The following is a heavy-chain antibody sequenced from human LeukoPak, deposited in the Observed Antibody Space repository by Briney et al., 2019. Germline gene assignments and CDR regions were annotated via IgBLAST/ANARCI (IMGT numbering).Heavy chain of an antibody. D-gene: IGHD6-13*01. J-gene: IGHJ6*03. CDR3: ARDSSSWNTYYYYYYMDV. CDR1: GYTFTGYY. CDR2: INTNTGNP. V-gene: IGHV7-4-1*02. Sequence: ASVKVSCKASGYTFTGYYMHWVRQAPGQGLEWMGWINTNTGNPTYAQGFTGRFVFSLDTSVSTAYLQISSLKAEDTAVYYCARDSSSWNTYYYYYYMDVWGKGTTVTVSS.